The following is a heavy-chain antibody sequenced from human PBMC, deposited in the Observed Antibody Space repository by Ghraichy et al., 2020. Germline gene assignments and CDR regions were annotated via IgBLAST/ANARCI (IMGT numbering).Heavy chain of an antibody. Sequence: SETLSLTCTVSGGSISSSSYYWGWIRQPPGKGLEWIGSIYYSGSTYYNPSLKSRVTISVDTSKNQFSLKLSSVTAADTAVYYCARLHGDYPDYWGQGTLVTVSS. V-gene: IGHV4-39*01. CDR1: GGSISSSSYY. J-gene: IGHJ4*02. CDR3: ARLHGDYPDY. D-gene: IGHD4-17*01. CDR2: IYYSGST.